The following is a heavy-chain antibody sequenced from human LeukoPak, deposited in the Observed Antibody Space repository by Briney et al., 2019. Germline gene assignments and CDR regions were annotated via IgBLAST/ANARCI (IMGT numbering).Heavy chain of an antibody. D-gene: IGHD6-19*01. V-gene: IGHV1-18*01. CDR3: ARDYKFSNGWNYFDY. CDR1: GYTFTSYG. J-gene: IGHJ4*02. Sequence: GASVKVSCKASGYTFTSYGISWVRQAPGQGLEWMGWISAYNGNTNYAQKLQGRLTMTTDTSTSTAFLELRSLRSDDTAVYYCARDYKFSNGWNYFDYWGQGTVVTVSS. CDR2: ISAYNGNT.